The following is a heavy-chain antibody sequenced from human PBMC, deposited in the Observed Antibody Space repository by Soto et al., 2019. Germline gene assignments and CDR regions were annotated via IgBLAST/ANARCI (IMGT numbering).Heavy chain of an antibody. Sequence: GGSLRLSCAASGFTFSSYAMSWVRQAPGKGLEWVAALSGSGGSKYYADSVKGRFTISRDNSKNTLYLQMNSLRAEDTAVYYCAKEPTPVYCGSLGRYYFDSWGQGTLVTVSS. D-gene: IGHD2-15*01. V-gene: IGHV3-23*01. CDR2: LSGSGGSK. CDR3: AKEPTPVYCGSLGRYYFDS. CDR1: GFTFSSYA. J-gene: IGHJ4*02.